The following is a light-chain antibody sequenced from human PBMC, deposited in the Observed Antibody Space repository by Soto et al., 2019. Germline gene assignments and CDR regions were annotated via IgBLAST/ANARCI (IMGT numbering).Light chain of an antibody. Sequence: SCELTQPPSVSVSPGQPASITCSGDKLGDKYACWYQQKPGQSPVLVIYQDSKRPSGIPERFSGSNSGNTATLTISGTQAMDEADYYCQAWDSSTYVVFGGGTKLTVL. CDR1: KLGDKY. CDR3: QAWDSSTYVV. V-gene: IGLV3-1*01. CDR2: QDS. J-gene: IGLJ2*01.